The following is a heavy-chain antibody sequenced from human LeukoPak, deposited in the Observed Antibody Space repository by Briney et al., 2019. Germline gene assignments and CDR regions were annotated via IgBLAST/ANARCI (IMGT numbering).Heavy chain of an antibody. V-gene: IGHV5-51*01. CDR1: GYSFTNYW. CDR3: ARRYSGSHQRDFYFDF. J-gene: IGHJ4*02. Sequence: GESLKISCKGSGYSFTNYWIGWVRQMPGKGLEWMGIVYPGDSDTKYSPSFQGHVTMSADRSISAAYLQWSSLKASDTAIYYCARRYSGSHQRDFYFDFWGQGTLVTVSS. D-gene: IGHD1-26*01. CDR2: VYPGDSDT.